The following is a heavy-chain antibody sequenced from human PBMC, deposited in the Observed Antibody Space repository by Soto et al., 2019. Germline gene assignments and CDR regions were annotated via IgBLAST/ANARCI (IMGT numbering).Heavy chain of an antibody. CDR3: AMVDVYVTPSPQDV. J-gene: IGHJ6*02. CDR1: GYIFTRYG. CDR2: INTYNGNT. Sequence: GASVKVSCKASGYIFTRYGIAWARQAPGQGLEWMGWINTYNGNTNYAQNLQGRVTLTTDTSTSTAYMELTSLRSNDTAIYYCAMVDVYVTPSPQDVWGQGTTVTVS. V-gene: IGHV1-18*01. D-gene: IGHD3-16*01.